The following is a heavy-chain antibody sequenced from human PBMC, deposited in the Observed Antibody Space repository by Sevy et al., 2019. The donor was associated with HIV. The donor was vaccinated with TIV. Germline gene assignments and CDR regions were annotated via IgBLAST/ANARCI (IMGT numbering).Heavy chain of an antibody. CDR2: TRNKANSYTT. J-gene: IGHJ6*03. CDR1: GFTFSDHY. CDR3: ARGFVDTAMPNYYYYYMDV. D-gene: IGHD5-18*01. Sequence: GGSLRLSCAASGFTFSDHYMDWVRQAPGKGLEWVGPTRNKANSYTTEYAASVKGRFTISRDDSKNSLYLQMNSLKTEDTAVYYCARGFVDTAMPNYYYYYMDVWGKGTTVTVSS. V-gene: IGHV3-72*01.